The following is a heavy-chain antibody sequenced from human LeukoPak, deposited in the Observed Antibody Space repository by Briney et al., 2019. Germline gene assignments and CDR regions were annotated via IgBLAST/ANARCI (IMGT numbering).Heavy chain of an antibody. V-gene: IGHV3-7*01. CDR1: GFTFSSYW. D-gene: IGHD5-12*01. CDR3: AREESDGGYVFNYFDY. J-gene: IGHJ4*02. CDR2: IKHEGSEK. Sequence: GGSLRLSCAASGFTFSSYWMSWVRQPPGKGLEWVANIKHEGSEKYYVGSVKGRFTISRDNAKNTLYLQMNSLRAEDTAVYYCAREESDGGYVFNYFDYWGQGALVTVSS.